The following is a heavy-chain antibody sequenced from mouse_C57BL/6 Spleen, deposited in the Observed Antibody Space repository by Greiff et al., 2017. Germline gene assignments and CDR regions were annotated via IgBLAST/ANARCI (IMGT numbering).Heavy chain of an antibody. V-gene: IGHV1-59*01. Sequence: QVQLKQPGAELVRPGTSVKLSCKASGYTFTSYWMHWVKQRPGQGLEWIGVIDPSDSYTNYNQKFKGKATLTVDTSSSTAYMQLSSLTSEDSAVYYCANRGYGSWFAYWGQGTLVTVSA. CDR1: GYTFTSYW. J-gene: IGHJ3*01. CDR2: IDPSDSYT. CDR3: ANRGYGSWFAY. D-gene: IGHD2-2*01.